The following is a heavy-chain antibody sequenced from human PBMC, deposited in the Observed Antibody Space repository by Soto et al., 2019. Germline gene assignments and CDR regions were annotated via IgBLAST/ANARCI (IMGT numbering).Heavy chain of an antibody. D-gene: IGHD2-21*02. V-gene: IGHV3-23*01. CDR2: ISGSGGST. Sequence: GGSLRLSCAASGFTCSSYAMSWVRQAPGKGLEWVSAISGSGGSTYYADSVKGRFTISRDNSKNTLYLQMNSLRAEDTAVYYCAKDSGHIVVVTADFDYWGQGTLVTVSS. CDR3: AKDSGHIVVVTADFDY. J-gene: IGHJ4*02. CDR1: GFTCSSYA.